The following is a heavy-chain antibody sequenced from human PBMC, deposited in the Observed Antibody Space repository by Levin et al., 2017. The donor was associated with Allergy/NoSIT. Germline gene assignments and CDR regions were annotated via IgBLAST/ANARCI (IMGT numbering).Heavy chain of an antibody. J-gene: IGHJ4*02. Sequence: PSESLSLTCAVSGVSISSGGYSWIWLPQPPGKGLEWIGNIYLSGSTYYNPSLKSRVTISVDRSKNQFSLNFSSLTAADTAVYYCARVAGYSYGYYLDCWGQGNLVTVSS. CDR3: ARVAGYSYGYYLDC. CDR2: IYLSGST. V-gene: IGHV4-30-2*01. CDR1: GVSISSGGYS. D-gene: IGHD5-18*01.